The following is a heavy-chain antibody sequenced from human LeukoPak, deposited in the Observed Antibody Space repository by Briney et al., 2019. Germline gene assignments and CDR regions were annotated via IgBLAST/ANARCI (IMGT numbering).Heavy chain of an antibody. CDR1: GGSISSYY. Sequence: PSETLSLTCTVSGGSISSYYWSWIRQPPGKGLEWIGYIYYSGSTNYNPSLKSRVTLSVDTSKNQFSLKLSSVTAADTAVYYCARVIAVAGAFNAFDIWGQGTMVTVSS. V-gene: IGHV4-59*01. CDR2: IYYSGST. CDR3: ARVIAVAGAFNAFDI. J-gene: IGHJ3*02. D-gene: IGHD6-19*01.